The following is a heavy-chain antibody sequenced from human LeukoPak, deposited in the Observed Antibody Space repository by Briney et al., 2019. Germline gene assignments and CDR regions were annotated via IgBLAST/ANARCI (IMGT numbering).Heavy chain of an antibody. CDR2: IGGRGDSI. D-gene: IGHD3-22*01. V-gene: IGHV3-23*01. CDR3: AKDYYETSGYFDS. CDR1: GLSVKIDY. J-gene: IGHJ4*02. Sequence: GVSPRLSCAASGLSVKIDYIGWVRQVKRKGLEWVAVIGGRGDSIFYADSVKGRFTISRDNSKNTVDLRMSSLRAEDTAIYYCAKDYYETSGYFDSWGQGSLVSVSS.